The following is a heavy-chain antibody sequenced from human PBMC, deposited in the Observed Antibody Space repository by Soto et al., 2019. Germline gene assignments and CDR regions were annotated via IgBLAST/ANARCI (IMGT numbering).Heavy chain of an antibody. Sequence: QVQLVQSGAEVKKPGASVKLSCRTSGYTFTHYYIHWVRQAPGQGLEWLAIINPASGSTNYAQDFLGRVTLTMDTSPTTVYMELSGLRAEDTAIFYCARDLAAGDHWGQGTRVTVSS. V-gene: IGHV1-46*01. J-gene: IGHJ4*02. D-gene: IGHD6-25*01. CDR1: GYTFTHYY. CDR3: ARDLAAGDH. CDR2: INPASGST.